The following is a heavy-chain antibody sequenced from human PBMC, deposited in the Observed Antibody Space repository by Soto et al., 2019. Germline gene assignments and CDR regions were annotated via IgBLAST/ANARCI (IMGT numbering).Heavy chain of an antibody. D-gene: IGHD3-3*01. Sequence: QVQLHESGPGLVKPSETLSLTCVVSDGSISTYDWWTWVRQPPGKGLHWIGKMFHSGGADYSPSLTIRVTISADSSKKHFAQRLTDVTAADTAVYYCATGNVDSRLEYWGQGTQVAVSS. CDR3: ATGNVDSRLEY. CDR1: DGSISTYDW. V-gene: IGHV4-4*02. J-gene: IGHJ4*02. CDR2: MFHSGGA.